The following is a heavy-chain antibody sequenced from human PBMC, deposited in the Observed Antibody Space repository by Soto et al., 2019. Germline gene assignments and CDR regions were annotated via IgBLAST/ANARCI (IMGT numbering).Heavy chain of an antibody. V-gene: IGHV2-5*02. CDR1: GFSFNTAGVG. CDR3: AHRPNRGWVLDYYYGLDV. D-gene: IGHD3-3*01. CDR2: IYWDDDK. J-gene: IGHJ6*02. Sequence: SGPTLVNPTQTLTLTCTFSGFSFNTAGVGVGWIRQPPGKALEWLALIYWDDDKRYSPSLKSRLTVTKDTSKNQVVLTVTNVDPVDTATYYCAHRPNRGWVLDYYYGLDVWGQGTTVTVSS.